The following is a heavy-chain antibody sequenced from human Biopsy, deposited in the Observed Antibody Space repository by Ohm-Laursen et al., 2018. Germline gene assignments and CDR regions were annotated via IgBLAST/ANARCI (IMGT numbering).Heavy chain of an antibody. V-gene: IGHV1-8*01. CDR1: GYTFTRYD. D-gene: IGHD1-7*01. J-gene: IGHJ5*02. CDR2: LNPVSGNS. CDR3: GRAVRNQLLTDP. Sequence: ASVKVSCNASGYTFTRYDITWVRQASGQGPEWIGLLNPVSGNSNFGQKFRGRVTVTSDTSISTAYMELSGLTSDDTATYYCGRAVRNQLLTDPWGQGTLVTVTS.